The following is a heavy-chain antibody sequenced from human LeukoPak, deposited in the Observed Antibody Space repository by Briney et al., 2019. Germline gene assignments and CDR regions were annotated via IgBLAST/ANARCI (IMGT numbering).Heavy chain of an antibody. V-gene: IGHV1-69*01. CDR2: IIPIFGTA. CDR3: ASSWLRGLMGMDV. Sequence: SVKVSCKASGGTFSSYAISWVRQAPGQGLEWMGGIIPIFGTANYAQKFQGRVTITADESTSTAYMELSSLRAEDTAVYYCASSWLRGLMGMDVWGQGTTVTVSS. D-gene: IGHD4-17*01. J-gene: IGHJ6*02. CDR1: GGTFSSYA.